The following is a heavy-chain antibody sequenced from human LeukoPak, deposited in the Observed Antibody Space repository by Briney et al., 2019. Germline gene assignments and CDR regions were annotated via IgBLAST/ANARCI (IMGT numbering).Heavy chain of an antibody. CDR1: GGSISSYY. D-gene: IGHD3-22*01. V-gene: IGHV4-59*01. CDR2: IYYSGST. Sequence: SETLSLTCTVSGGSISSYYWSWLRQPPGKGLEWIGYIYYSGSTNYNPSLKSRVTISVDTSKNQFSLKLSSVTAADTAVYYCARDQTWYYYDSSGSNAVGAFDIWGQGTMVTVSS. J-gene: IGHJ3*02. CDR3: ARDQTWYYYDSSGSNAVGAFDI.